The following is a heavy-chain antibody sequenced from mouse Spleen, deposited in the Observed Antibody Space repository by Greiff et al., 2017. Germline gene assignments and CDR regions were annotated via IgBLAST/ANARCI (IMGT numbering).Heavy chain of an antibody. CDR2: INPSNGGT. CDR1: GYTFTSYW. J-gene: IGHJ4*01. D-gene: IGHD2-12*01. V-gene: IGHV1-53*01. Sequence: QVQLQQPGTELVKPGASVKLSCKASGYTFTSYWMHWVKQRPGQGLEWIGNINPSNGGTNYNEKFKSKATLTVDKSSSTAYMQLSSLTSEDSAVYYCARGSYYSYDERDAMDYWGQGTSVTVSS. CDR3: ARGSYYSYDERDAMDY.